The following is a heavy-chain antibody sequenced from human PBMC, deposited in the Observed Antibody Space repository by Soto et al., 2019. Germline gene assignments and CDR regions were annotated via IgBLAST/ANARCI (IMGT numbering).Heavy chain of an antibody. CDR2: MYFSGFYSGST. J-gene: IGHJ4*02. Sequence: KSSETVSLTCTVSGGSMSSSSYYWGWIRQPPGKGLEWIANMYFSGFYSGSTSYNPSLKSRVTISVDTSKNQFSLQVSSVTAADTAVYYCARGFDILTFGFCLDYSCQGTLVTGSS. V-gene: IGHV4-39*01. CDR3: ARGFDILTFGFCLDY. CDR1: GGSMSSSSYY. D-gene: IGHD3-9*01.